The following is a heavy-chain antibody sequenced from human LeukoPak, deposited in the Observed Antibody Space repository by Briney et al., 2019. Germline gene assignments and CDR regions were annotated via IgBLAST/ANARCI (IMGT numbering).Heavy chain of an antibody. CDR1: GGSISSYY. V-gene: IGHV4-59*12. CDR2: IYYSGST. D-gene: IGHD2-2*02. CDR3: ASSYCSSTSCYTRSYWYFDL. Sequence: SETLSLTCTVSGGSISSYYWSWIRQPPGKGLEWIGYIYYSGSTNYNPSLKGRVTISVDTSKNQFSLKLSSVTAADTAVHYCASSYCSSTSCYTRSYWYFDLWGRGTLVTVSS. J-gene: IGHJ2*01.